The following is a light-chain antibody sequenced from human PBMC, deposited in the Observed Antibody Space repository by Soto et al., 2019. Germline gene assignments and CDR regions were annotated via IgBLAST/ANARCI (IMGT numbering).Light chain of an antibody. V-gene: IGLV2-14*01. Sequence: QSALTQPASVSGTPGQSITITCNGSNNDVGRYSYVSWYQQYPGKVPKLIIYEVRLRPSGISDRFSGSKSGNTASLTISGLQAEDEADYYCNSYATGNTRVFGTGTKVTVL. CDR2: EVR. J-gene: IGLJ1*01. CDR3: NSYATGNTRV. CDR1: NNDVGRYSY.